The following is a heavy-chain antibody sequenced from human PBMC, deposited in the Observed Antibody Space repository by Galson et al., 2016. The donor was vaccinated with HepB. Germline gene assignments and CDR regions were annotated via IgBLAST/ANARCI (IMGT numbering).Heavy chain of an antibody. J-gene: IGHJ5*02. Sequence: ETLSPTCTVPGGSISSQHYSWNRQPPGKGLEWAGDKSYTGVPYYSPSLKGRVPITVDTSNNQLPLRLTSVTAADTAVYYRATAIPGYGGFPSWGQGTLVTVSS. V-gene: IGHV4-59*11. CDR3: ATAIPGYGGFPS. CDR1: GGSISSQH. D-gene: IGHD5-12*01. CDR2: KSYTGVP.